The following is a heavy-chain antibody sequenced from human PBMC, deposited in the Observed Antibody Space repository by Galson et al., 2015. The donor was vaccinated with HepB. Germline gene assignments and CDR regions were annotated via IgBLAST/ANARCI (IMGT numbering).Heavy chain of an antibody. J-gene: IGHJ5*02. Sequence: SETLSLTCSVSGGSISSNSYYWGWIRQPPGKGLEWIGSIYYSGNTYYNPSLKSRVTISVDTSKNQFSLNLNSVTAADTAVYYCARLYDNWLDPWGQGTLVTVSS. CDR1: GGSISSNSYY. CDR3: ARLYDNWLDP. D-gene: IGHD2-8*01. V-gene: IGHV4-39*01. CDR2: IYYSGNT.